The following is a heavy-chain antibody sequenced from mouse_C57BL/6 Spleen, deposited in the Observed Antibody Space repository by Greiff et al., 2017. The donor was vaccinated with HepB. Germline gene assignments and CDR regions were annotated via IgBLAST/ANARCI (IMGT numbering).Heavy chain of an antibody. V-gene: IGHV2-5*01. Sequence: QVQLQQSGPGLVQPSQSLSITCTVSGFSLTSYGVHWVRQSPGKGLEWLGVIWRGGSTDYNAAFMSRLSITKDNSKSQVFFTMNSLQADDTAIYYCAKMGVTGTDAMDYWGQGTSVTVSS. CDR1: GFSLTSYG. CDR3: AKMGVTGTDAMDY. CDR2: IWRGGST. D-gene: IGHD4-1*01. J-gene: IGHJ4*01.